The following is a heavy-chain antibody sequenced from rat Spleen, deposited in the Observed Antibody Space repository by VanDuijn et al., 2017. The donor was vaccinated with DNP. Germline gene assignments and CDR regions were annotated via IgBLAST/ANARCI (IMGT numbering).Heavy chain of an antibody. CDR2: INYSGST. V-gene: IGHV3-1*01. CDR3: ARSEAAISTFAY. Sequence: EVQLQESGPGLVKPSQSLSLTCSVTGFSITSNYWAWIRKLPGNKMEWIGYINYSGSTGYNPSLKSRISITRDTSKNQFFLQLNSVTSGDTATYYCARSEAAISTFAYWGQGTLVTVSS. D-gene: IGHD1-2*01. CDR1: GFSITSNY. J-gene: IGHJ3*01.